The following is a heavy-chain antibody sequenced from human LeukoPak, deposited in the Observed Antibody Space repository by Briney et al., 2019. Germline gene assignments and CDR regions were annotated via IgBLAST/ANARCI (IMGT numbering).Heavy chain of an antibody. CDR1: GFTFSRYS. V-gene: IGHV3-21*01. CDR3: ARAPTTGTTRWSDP. CDR2: ISSDNIYI. J-gene: IGHJ5*02. D-gene: IGHD1-1*01. Sequence: SGGSLRLSCAASGFTFSRYSMNWVRQAPGKGLEWVSSISSDNIYIYYADSVKGRFTISRDNAKSSLYLQMNSLRAEDTAVYYCARAPTTGTTRWSDPWGQGTLVTVSS.